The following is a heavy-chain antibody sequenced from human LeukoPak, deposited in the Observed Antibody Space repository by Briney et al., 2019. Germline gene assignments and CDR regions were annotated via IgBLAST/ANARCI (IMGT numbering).Heavy chain of an antibody. D-gene: IGHD6-19*01. CDR1: GVAFSNYY. CDR3: TRAVAGHPD. CDR2: INHSGYT. V-gene: IGHV4-34*01. J-gene: IGHJ4*02. Sequence: SETLSLTCAVSGVAFSNYYWSWVRQSPRQGLEWIGEINHSGYTNYNPSLKSRVTMSIDTSKNQLSLLLTSVTAADAGVYYCTRAVAGHPDWGQGTLVTVSS.